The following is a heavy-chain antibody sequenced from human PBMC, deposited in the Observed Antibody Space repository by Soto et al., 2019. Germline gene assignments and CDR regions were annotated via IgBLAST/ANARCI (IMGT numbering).Heavy chain of an antibody. J-gene: IGHJ4*02. CDR3: ASLIRITGTTGVNX. CDR1: GYSFTSYW. CDR2: IDRSDSYT. Sequence: GEALKSSWKGSGYSFTSYWISWVRQMPGKGLEWMVMIDRSDSYTNYSPSFQGHVTISADKSIRTAYLQWSSLKASDTAMYYCASLIRITGTTGVNXWGQGTLVTVSX. V-gene: IGHV5-10-1*01. D-gene: IGHD1-7*01.